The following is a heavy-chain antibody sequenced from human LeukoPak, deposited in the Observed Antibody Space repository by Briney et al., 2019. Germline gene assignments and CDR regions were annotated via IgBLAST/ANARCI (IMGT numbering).Heavy chain of an antibody. CDR1: GYPFSSYY. D-gene: IGHD3-16*01. J-gene: IGHJ5*02. CDR3: ARDKEEVAHYDWFDP. CDR2: FEPISGTK. V-gene: IGHV1-46*01. Sequence: ASVKVSCKTSGYPFSSYYMHWARQAPGQGLEWMGIFEPISGTKRVAEKFQGRVNMTRDTATSTVYMELSRLRPEDTAMYYCARDKEEVAHYDWFDPWGQGTQVTVSS.